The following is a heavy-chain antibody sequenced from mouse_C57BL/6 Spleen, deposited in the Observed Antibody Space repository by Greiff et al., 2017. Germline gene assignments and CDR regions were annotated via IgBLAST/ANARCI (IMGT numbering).Heavy chain of an antibody. V-gene: IGHV5-17*01. CDR1: GFTFSDYG. CDR2: ISSGSSTI. CDR3: ARIYYDYDAYYFDY. Sequence: EVQRVESGGGLVKPGGSLKLSCAASGFTFSDYGMHWVRQAPEKGLEWVAYISSGSSTIYYADTVKGRFTISRDNAKNTLFLQMTSLRSEDTAMYDCARIYYDYDAYYFDYWGQGTTLTVSS. D-gene: IGHD2-4*01. J-gene: IGHJ2*01.